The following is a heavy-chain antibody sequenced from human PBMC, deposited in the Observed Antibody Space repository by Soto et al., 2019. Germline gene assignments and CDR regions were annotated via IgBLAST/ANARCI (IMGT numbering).Heavy chain of an antibody. J-gene: IGHJ6*02. CDR3: ARDVFCGGAPACPDMDV. CDR2: ISGYNGNT. Sequence: ASVKVSCEASGYTFSGYSITWVRQARGQGLEWMGRISGYNGNTNYARTLRGRLTLTTDTSTSTAYMELRSLTSDDTAVYYCARDVFCGGAPACPDMDVWGQGTTVTVSS. CDR1: GYTFSGYS. D-gene: IGHD2-21*01. V-gene: IGHV1-18*04.